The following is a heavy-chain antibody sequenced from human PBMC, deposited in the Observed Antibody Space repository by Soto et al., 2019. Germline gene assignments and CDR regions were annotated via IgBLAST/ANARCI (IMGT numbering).Heavy chain of an antibody. CDR1: GFTFSSYG. D-gene: IGHD2-15*01. CDR3: ATGQYCSGGSCYFNPSDY. CDR2: ISYDGSYK. V-gene: IGHV3-30*03. J-gene: IGHJ4*02. Sequence: QAQLVESGGGVVQPGRSLRLSCGASGFTFSSYGMHWVRQAPGKGLEWVAGISYDGSYKYYADSVKGRCTISRDNSKNTLYVQMNSLRAEDTAVYYCATGQYCSGGSCYFNPSDYWGQGTLVTVSS.